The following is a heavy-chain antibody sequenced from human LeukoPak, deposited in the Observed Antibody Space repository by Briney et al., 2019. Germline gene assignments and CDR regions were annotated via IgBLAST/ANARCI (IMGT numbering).Heavy chain of an antibody. CDR1: GGTFSSYA. CDR3: ARGPTYSYGVFDF. CDR2: INTGNGNT. J-gene: IGHJ4*02. V-gene: IGHV1-3*04. Sequence: ASVKVSCKASGGTFSSYAISWVRQAPGQRLEWMGWINTGNGNTKYSQKFEVRVTITRDTSASTAYMELNSLRSEDTAVYYCARGPTYSYGVFDFWGQGTLVTVSS. D-gene: IGHD5-18*01.